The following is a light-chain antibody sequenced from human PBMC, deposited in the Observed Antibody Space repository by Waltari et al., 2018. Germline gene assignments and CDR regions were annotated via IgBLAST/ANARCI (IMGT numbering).Light chain of an antibody. J-gene: IGKJ2*01. CDR3: QQSYSTPRT. CDR2: DAT. V-gene: IGKV1-39*01. CDR1: QSISSF. Sequence: DIQMTQSPSSLSASVGDRVAIPCRASQSISSFLSGYQQKPGKAPKLLIYDATRLQSGVPSRFSGSRSGTDFTLTISNLQPEDFATYYCQQSYSTPRTFGQGTKLEIK.